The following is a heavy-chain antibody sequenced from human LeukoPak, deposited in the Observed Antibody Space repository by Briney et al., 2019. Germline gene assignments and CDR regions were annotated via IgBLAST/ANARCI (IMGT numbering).Heavy chain of an antibody. Sequence: SETLSLTCAVYGGSFSGYYWTWIRQPPGKGLEWIGEINHSGSTNYNPSLKSRVTISVDTSKNQLSLKLSSVTAADTAVYYCARGKGSGWTFDYWGQGTLVTVSS. CDR1: GGSFSGYY. CDR3: ARGKGSGWTFDY. D-gene: IGHD6-19*01. V-gene: IGHV4-34*01. CDR2: INHSGST. J-gene: IGHJ4*02.